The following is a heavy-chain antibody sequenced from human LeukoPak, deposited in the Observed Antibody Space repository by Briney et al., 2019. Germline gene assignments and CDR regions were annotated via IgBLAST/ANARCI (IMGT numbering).Heavy chain of an antibody. CDR3: AGAGIAVAGNAEYYQH. J-gene: IGHJ1*01. D-gene: IGHD6-19*01. CDR1: GYSFTSDL. Sequence: GESLKISCMCSGYSFTSDLICGVRQMPGKGLEWMGRIDPSDSYTNYSPSFQGHVTISADKSISTAYLQWSSLKASDTAMYYCAGAGIAVAGNAEYYQHWGQGTLVTVSS. V-gene: IGHV5-10-1*01. CDR2: IDPSDSYT.